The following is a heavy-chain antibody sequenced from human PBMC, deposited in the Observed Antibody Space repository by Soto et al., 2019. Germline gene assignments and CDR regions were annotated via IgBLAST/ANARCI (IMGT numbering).Heavy chain of an antibody. D-gene: IGHD3-16*01. V-gene: IGHV3-9*01. CDR3: AKDRYSSSAYYDYGMDG. CDR2: ISGNSGSL. Sequence: EVQLVESGGGLVQPGRSLRLSCAASGFIFDDYAMHWVRQAPGKGLEWVSVISGNSGSLGYADSVKGRFTISRDNAKNSLYLQMNSLRAEDTALYYCAKDRYSSSAYYDYGMDGWGQGTTVTVSS. CDR1: GFIFDDYA. J-gene: IGHJ6*02.